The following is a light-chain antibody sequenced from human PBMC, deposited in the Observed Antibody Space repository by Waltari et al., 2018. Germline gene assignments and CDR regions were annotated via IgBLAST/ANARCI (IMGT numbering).Light chain of an antibody. V-gene: IGLV3-1*01. CDR1: KLGDKY. Sequence: SYELTQPTSVSVAPGQTASITCSGVKLGDKYACWYQQKPGQSPVLVIQQATKRPSGIPELFSGANSGNTAALTISGTQAVDEADYYCQAWDSSYARVFGGGTKLTVL. CDR3: QAWDSSYARV. CDR2: QAT. J-gene: IGLJ2*01.